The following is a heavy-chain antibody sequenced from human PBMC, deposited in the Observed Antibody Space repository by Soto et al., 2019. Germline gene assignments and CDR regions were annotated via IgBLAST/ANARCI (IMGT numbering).Heavy chain of an antibody. CDR1: GGSFSGYY. Sequence: PSETLSLTCAVYGGSFSGYYWSWIRQPPGKGLEWIGEINHSGSTNYNPSLKSRVTISVYTSKNQFSLKLSSVTAADTAVYYCARRASVVVVDATKSFVYWGPGTLVNVSS. CDR3: ARRASVVVVDATKSFVY. CDR2: INHSGST. D-gene: IGHD2-15*01. J-gene: IGHJ4*02. V-gene: IGHV4-34*01.